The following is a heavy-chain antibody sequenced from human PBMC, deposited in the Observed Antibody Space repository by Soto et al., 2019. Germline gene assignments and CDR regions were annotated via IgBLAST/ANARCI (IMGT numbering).Heavy chain of an antibody. Sequence: HVQLQESGPGLVKPSQTLSLTCTVSGGSISSVGYYWSWIRQHPGKGLEWIGYIYYSGSTYYNPSLKSRVTISVDTSKNQFSLKLSSVTAADTAVYYCASDYDFWSGYYSAWGQGTLVTVSS. V-gene: IGHV4-31*03. D-gene: IGHD3-3*01. CDR1: GGSISSVGYY. CDR3: ASDYDFWSGYYSA. J-gene: IGHJ5*02. CDR2: IYYSGST.